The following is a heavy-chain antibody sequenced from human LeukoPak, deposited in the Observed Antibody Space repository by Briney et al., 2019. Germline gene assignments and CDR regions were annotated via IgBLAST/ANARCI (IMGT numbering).Heavy chain of an antibody. D-gene: IGHD5-18*01. Sequence: GSLRLSCTGFGFTFVDHAMSWVRQAPGKGLEWVGFIRSKGYGGTREYAASVKGRFTISRDDSTSIAYLQMNSLKTEDTAVYYCTRGPTQQWLYYGMDVWGQGTTVIVSS. J-gene: IGHJ6*02. V-gene: IGHV3-49*04. CDR2: IRSKGYGGTR. CDR3: TRGPTQQWLYYGMDV. CDR1: GFTFVDHA.